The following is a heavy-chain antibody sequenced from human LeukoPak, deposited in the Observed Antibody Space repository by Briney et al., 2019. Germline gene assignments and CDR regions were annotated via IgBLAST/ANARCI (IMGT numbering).Heavy chain of an antibody. Sequence: GGSLRLSCAASGFTFSSYAMSWVRQAPGKGLEWVSAIGGSGGSTYYADSVKGRFTISRDNSKNTLYLQMNSLRAEDTAVYYCAKDLRSGYCSGGSCYGGDYWGQGTLVTVSS. CDR3: AKDLRSGYCSGGSCYGGDY. D-gene: IGHD2-15*01. CDR2: IGGSGGST. J-gene: IGHJ4*02. CDR1: GFTFSSYA. V-gene: IGHV3-23*01.